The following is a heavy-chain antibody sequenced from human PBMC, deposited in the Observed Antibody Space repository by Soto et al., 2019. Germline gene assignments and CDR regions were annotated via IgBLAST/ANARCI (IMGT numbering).Heavy chain of an antibody. J-gene: IGHJ4*02. CDR1: GFNFSSYG. CDR3: ASDSGKKRGMCV. Sequence: EVQLVESGGGLVQPGGSLRLSCAASGFNFSSYGMHWVRQAPGKGLVWVSRINIDGSSTAYADSVKGRFTISRDNAKNTLYVQMNSLRAEDTAVYYCASDSGKKRGMCVGGQGTLVTVSS. V-gene: IGHV3-74*01. D-gene: IGHD3-10*01. CDR2: INIDGSST.